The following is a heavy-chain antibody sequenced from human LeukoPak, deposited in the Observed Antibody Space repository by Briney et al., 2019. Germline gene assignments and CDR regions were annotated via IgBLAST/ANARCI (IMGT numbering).Heavy chain of an antibody. CDR3: ARGSYYYDSSGYQQPFDY. D-gene: IGHD3-22*01. V-gene: IGHV4-59*01. CDR1: GGSISSYF. Sequence: ASETLSLTCTVSGGSISSYFWCWIRQPPGKGLGWIGHIYYSGGTNYTPSLTSRVTMSVDTSKNQFSLKLSSVTAADTAVYYCARGSYYYDSSGYQQPFDYWGQGTLVTVSS. J-gene: IGHJ4*02. CDR2: IYYSGGT.